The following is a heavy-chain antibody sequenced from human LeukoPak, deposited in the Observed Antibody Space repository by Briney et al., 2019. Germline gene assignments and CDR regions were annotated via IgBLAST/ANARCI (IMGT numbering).Heavy chain of an antibody. D-gene: IGHD3-22*01. J-gene: IGHJ4*02. CDR3: ARERGEPEKYYYDSSGYYY. Sequence: SVKVSCKASGGTFSSYAISWVRQAPGQGLEWMGGIIPIFGTANYAQKFQGRVTITADESTSTAYMELSSLRSEDTAVYYCARERGEPEKYYYDSSGYYYRGQGTLVTVSS. CDR2: IIPIFGTA. V-gene: IGHV1-69*13. CDR1: GGTFSSYA.